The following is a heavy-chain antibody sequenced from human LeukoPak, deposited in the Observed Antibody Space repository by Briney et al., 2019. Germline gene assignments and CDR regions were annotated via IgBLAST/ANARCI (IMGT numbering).Heavy chain of an antibody. D-gene: IGHD3-10*01. CDR3: ARDQAITMVRGVISPYYYYYGMDV. J-gene: IGHJ6*02. CDR1: GGSISSYY. CDR2: IYYSRST. V-gene: IGHV4-59*01. Sequence: ETLSLTCTVSGGSISSYYWSWIRQPPGKGLEWIGYIYYSRSTNYNPSLKSRVTISVDTSKNQFSLKLSSVTAADTAVYYCARDQAITMVRGVISPYYYYYGMDVWGQGTTVTVSS.